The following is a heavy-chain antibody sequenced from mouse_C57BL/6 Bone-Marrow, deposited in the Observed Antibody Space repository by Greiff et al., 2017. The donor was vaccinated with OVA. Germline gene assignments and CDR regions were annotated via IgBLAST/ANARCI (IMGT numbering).Heavy chain of an antibody. CDR2: ISSGSSTI. J-gene: IGHJ4*01. CDR1: GFTFSDYG. Sequence: EVKLVESGGGLVKPGGSLKLSCAASGFTFSDYGMHWVRQAPEKGLEWVAYISSGSSTIYYADTVKGRFTISRDNAKNTLFLQMTSLRSEDTAMYYCADTLYYAMDYWGQGTSVTVSS. CDR3: ADTLYYAMDY. V-gene: IGHV5-17*01.